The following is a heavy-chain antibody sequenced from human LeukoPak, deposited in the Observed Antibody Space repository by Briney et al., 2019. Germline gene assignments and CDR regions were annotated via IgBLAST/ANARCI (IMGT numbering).Heavy chain of an antibody. D-gene: IGHD3-10*01. V-gene: IGHV3-74*01. CDR1: GFTFITYW. J-gene: IGHJ4*02. CDR3: ARAFGSGSQVINYFDF. CDR2: INSDGSTT. Sequence: GGSLRLSCAASGFTFITYWMHWLRQAPGKGLVGVSSINSDGSTTTYADSVKGRFTISRDNAKNMVYLQMNSLSAEDTAVYYCARAFGSGSQVINYFDFWGQGTLVTVSS.